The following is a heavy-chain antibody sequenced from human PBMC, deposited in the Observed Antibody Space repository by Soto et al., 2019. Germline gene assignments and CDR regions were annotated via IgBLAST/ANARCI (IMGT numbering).Heavy chain of an antibody. CDR2: TSYNGSSK. CDR1: GFSFSTYA. CDR3: ARTKRDNVGWFRGMDY. Sequence: QVQLVESGGGVVQPGKSLRLSCAASGFSFSTYAMQWVRQAPGKGLEWVAVTSYNGSSKHYGDSVKDRFTVSRDNSKNTLYLQMDSLRHEDSAVYYCARTKRDNVGWFRGMDYWGQGILVTVSS. J-gene: IGHJ4*02. V-gene: IGHV3-30*03. D-gene: IGHD3-10*01.